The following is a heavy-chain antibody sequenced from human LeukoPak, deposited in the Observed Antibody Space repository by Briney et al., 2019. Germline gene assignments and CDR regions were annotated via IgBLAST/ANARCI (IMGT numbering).Heavy chain of an antibody. D-gene: IGHD5-24*01. CDR3: ARDRYGDGFAHFDY. Sequence: ASVKVSCKASGYTFTNYGFNWVRQAPGQGLEWMGIINPGGGTTTYAQKFQGRVTMTRDTSTSTVYMELSSLRSEDTAVYYCARDRYGDGFAHFDYWGQGALVTVSS. CDR2: INPGGGTT. CDR1: GYTFTNYG. V-gene: IGHV1-46*01. J-gene: IGHJ4*02.